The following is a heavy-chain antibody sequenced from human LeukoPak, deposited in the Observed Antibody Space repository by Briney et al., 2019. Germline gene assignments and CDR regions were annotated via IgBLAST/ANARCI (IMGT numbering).Heavy chain of an antibody. CDR1: GFTFSNAW. V-gene: IGHV3-21*01. J-gene: IGHJ4*02. Sequence: GGSLRLSCAASGFTFSNAWMSWVRQAPGKGLEWVSSISSSSSYIYYADSVKGRFTISRDNAKNSLYLQMNSLRAEDTAVYYCARGPGLFDYWGQGTLVTVSS. CDR3: ARGPGLFDY. CDR2: ISSSSSYI.